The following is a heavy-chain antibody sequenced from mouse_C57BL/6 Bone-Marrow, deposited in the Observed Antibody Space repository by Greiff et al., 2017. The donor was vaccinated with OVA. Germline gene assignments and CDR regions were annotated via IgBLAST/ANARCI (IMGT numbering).Heavy chain of an antibody. CDR3: ARGRRLYYFDY. D-gene: IGHD1-1*01. Sequence: QVQLKESGPELVKPGASVKISCKASGYAFSSSWMNWVKQRPGKGLEWIGRIYPGDGDTNYNGKFKGKATLTADKSSSTAYMQLSSLTSEDSAVYFCARGRRLYYFDYWGQGTTLTVSS. V-gene: IGHV1-82*01. CDR1: GYAFSSSW. CDR2: IYPGDGDT. J-gene: IGHJ2*01.